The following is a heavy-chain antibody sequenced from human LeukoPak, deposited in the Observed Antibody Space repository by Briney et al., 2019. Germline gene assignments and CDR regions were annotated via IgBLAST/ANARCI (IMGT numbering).Heavy chain of an antibody. D-gene: IGHD2-2*02. CDR1: GFTFSSYA. CDR3: ARATSSVKYCSSTSCYTLGGY. V-gene: IGHV3-30-3*01. Sequence: PGGSLRLSCAASGFTFSSYAMRWVRQAPGKGLEWVAVISYDGSNKYYADSVKGRFTISRDNSKNTLYLQMNSLRAEDTAVYYCARATSSVKYCSSTSCYTLGGYWGQGTLVTVSS. J-gene: IGHJ4*02. CDR2: ISYDGSNK.